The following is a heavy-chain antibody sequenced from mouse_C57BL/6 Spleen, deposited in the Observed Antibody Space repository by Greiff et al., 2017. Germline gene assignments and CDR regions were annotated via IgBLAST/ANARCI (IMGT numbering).Heavy chain of an antibody. CDR1: GFTFSDYG. CDR3: ARDYGSLDY. J-gene: IGHJ2*01. Sequence: EVLLAESGGGLVKPGGSLKLSCAASGFTFSDYGMHWVRQAPEKGLEWVAYISSGSSTFDYADTVTGRFTISRDNARDTLFLQMTSLGSEDTAMYYCARDYGSLDYWGQGTALTVSS. V-gene: IGHV5-17*01. D-gene: IGHD1-1*01. CDR2: ISSGSSTF.